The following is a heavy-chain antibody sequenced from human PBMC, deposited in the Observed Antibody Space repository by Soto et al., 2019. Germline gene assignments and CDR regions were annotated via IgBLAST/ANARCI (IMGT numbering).Heavy chain of an antibody. Sequence: GGSLRLSCTASGFNFIDYAMSWVRQAPGKRLEWVSLISGGGGTTQYADSVKGRFTISRDNSKNTVYLQMNSLRVEDTAVYFCAKALSHDSPFDYWGQGTLVTVSS. V-gene: IGHV3-23*01. D-gene: IGHD1-1*01. CDR1: GFNFIDYA. J-gene: IGHJ4*02. CDR2: ISGGGGTT. CDR3: AKALSHDSPFDY.